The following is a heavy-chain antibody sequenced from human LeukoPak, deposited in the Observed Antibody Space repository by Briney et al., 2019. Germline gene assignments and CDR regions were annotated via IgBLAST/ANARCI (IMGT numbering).Heavy chain of an antibody. CDR3: VRDHYYSFDY. J-gene: IGHJ4*02. V-gene: IGHV3-48*02. Sequence: ERSLRLSCAASGFTFSTYAMHWVRQAPGKGLEWISYISSSSSAIYYADSVKGRSTISRDNAKNSLYLQMNSLRDEDTAVYYCVRDHYYSFDYWGQGTLVTVSS. CDR1: GFTFSTYA. D-gene: IGHD2/OR15-2a*01. CDR2: ISSSSSAI.